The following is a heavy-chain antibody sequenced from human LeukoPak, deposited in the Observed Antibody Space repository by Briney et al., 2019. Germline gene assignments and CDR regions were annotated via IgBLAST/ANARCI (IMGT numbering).Heavy chain of an antibody. CDR3: ARVGGSFTITGTTRWFDP. V-gene: IGHV6-1*01. CDR2: TYYRSKWYN. CDR1: GDSVSSNSAA. D-gene: IGHD1-7*01. J-gene: IGHJ5*02. Sequence: SQTLSLTCATSGDSVSSNSAAWNWIRQSPSRGLEWLGRTYYRSKWYNGHAVFVKSRISVNPDTSKNQFSLQLNSVTAADTAVHYCARVGGSFTITGTTRWFDPWGQGTLVTVSS.